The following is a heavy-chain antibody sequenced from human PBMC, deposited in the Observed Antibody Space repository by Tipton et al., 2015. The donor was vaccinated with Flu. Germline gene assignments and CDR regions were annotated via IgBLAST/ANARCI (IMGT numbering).Heavy chain of an antibody. CDR3: AKAHYGMDV. CDR1: GFTFSSYD. CDR2: ISGSGGST. V-gene: IGHV3-23*01. J-gene: IGHJ6*02. Sequence: SLRLSCAASGFTFSSYDTSWVRQAPGKGLEWVSAISGSGGSTYYADSVKGRFTISRGNSKNTLYLQMNSLRAEDTAVYYCAKAHYGMDVWGQGTTVTVSS.